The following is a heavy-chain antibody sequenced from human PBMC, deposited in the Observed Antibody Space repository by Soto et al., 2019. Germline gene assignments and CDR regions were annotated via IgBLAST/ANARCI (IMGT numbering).Heavy chain of an antibody. CDR3: ARAYEGDYFAY. J-gene: IGHJ4*02. V-gene: IGHV3-30-3*01. CDR2: ISNDGSNK. Sequence: PGGSLRLSCAASGFTFGSYPIHWVRQAPGKGLEWVAFISNDGSNKYYADFVKGRFTISRDNSKNTLYLQMNSLRAEDTAVYYCARAYEGDYFAYWGQGTLVTVSS. CDR1: GFTFGSYP. D-gene: IGHD3-16*01.